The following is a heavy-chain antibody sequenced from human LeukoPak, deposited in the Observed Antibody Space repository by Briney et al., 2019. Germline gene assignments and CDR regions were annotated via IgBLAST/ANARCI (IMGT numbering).Heavy chain of an antibody. CDR2: ISNNDVT. V-gene: IGHV3-53*01. J-gene: IGHJ4*02. CDR1: GITASNFY. D-gene: IGHD2-2*01. CDR3: VSFYETC. Sequence: GGSLRLSCAAPGITASNFYMMWVRQAPGKGLEWVSYISNNDVTKYADSVRGRLTISKDNAKNTVYLQMNNLRAEDTAVYYCVSFYETCWGRGTLVTVSS.